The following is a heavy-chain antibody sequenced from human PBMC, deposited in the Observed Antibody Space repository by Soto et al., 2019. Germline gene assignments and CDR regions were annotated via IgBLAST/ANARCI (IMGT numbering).Heavy chain of an antibody. CDR3: ARGQRISDWFDP. CDR1: GGAISTYY. CDR2: IYSSGST. J-gene: IGHJ5*02. V-gene: IGHV4-4*07. Sequence: QVHLQESGPGLVKPSETLSLTCTVTGGAISTYYWTWIRQPAGKGLEGLGRIYSSGSTKYNPSLQSRATMSLDTSKNQFSLRMTSVTAADTAVYYCARGQRISDWFDPWGQGTLVTVSS. D-gene: IGHD2-2*01.